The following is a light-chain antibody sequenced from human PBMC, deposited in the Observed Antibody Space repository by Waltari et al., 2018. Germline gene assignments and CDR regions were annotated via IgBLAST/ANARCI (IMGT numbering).Light chain of an antibody. CDR2: EVI. J-gene: IGLJ3*02. CDR1: SSDVGAYNF. CDR3: ASYTTTRTWV. V-gene: IGLV2-14*01. Sequence: QSALTQPASVSGSPGQSITISCTGTSSDVGAYNFVSWYQHHSAKAPKLMIYEVINRPSGVSSRFSGSKSGYTASLTIAGLQAEDEADYYCASYTTTRTWVFGGGTKLTVL.